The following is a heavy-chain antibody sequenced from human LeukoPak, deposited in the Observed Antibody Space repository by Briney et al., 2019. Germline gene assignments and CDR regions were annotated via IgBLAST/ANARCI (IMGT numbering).Heavy chain of an antibody. V-gene: IGHV4-59*01. CDR1: GGSISSYY. CDR3: ARSPLDYSGSYYYFDY. D-gene: IGHD1-26*01. Sequence: SETLSLTCTGSGGSISSYYWSWIRQPPGKGLEWIGYIYYSGSTNYNPSLKSRVTISVDTSKNQFSLKLSSVTAADTAVYYCARSPLDYSGSYYYFDYWGQGTLVTLSS. J-gene: IGHJ4*02. CDR2: IYYSGST.